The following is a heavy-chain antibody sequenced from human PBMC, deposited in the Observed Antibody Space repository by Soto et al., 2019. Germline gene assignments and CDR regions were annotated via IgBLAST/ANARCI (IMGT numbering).Heavy chain of an antibody. J-gene: IGHJ4*02. CDR3: ARVSVGTIFGVGITN. Sequence: QVQLQESGPGLVKPSQTLSLTCTVSGGSISSGGYYWSWIRQLPGKGLEWIGYIYYSGSTYYNPSLKSRVTISVDTSKNQFSLKLSSVTAADTSVYYCARVSVGTIFGVGITNWGQGTLVTVSS. V-gene: IGHV4-31*03. CDR2: IYYSGST. D-gene: IGHD3-3*01. CDR1: GGSISSGGYY.